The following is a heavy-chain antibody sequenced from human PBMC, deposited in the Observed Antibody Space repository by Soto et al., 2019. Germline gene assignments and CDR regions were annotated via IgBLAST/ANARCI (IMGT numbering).Heavy chain of an antibody. J-gene: IGHJ4*02. D-gene: IGHD2-2*01. CDR1: GGTFSSYT. CDR3: ARGHVPAANSFDH. V-gene: IGHV1-69*02. CDR2: IIPILGIA. Sequence: ASVKVSCKASGGTFSSYTISWVRQAPGQGLEWMGRIIPILGIANYAQKFQGRVTITADKSTSTAYMELSSLRSEDTAVYYCARGHVPAANSFDHWGQGTLVTVSS.